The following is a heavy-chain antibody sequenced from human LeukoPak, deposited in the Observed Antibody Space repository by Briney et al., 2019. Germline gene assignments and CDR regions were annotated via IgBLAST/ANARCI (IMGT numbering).Heavy chain of an antibody. V-gene: IGHV3-74*01. J-gene: IGHJ3*02. Sequence: PGGSLRLSCAASGFTFSSYGMNWVRQAPGKGMVWVSRIDTDGSSRTYADSVKGRFTIYRDNAKNMVYLQMNTQRAEDTAVYYCARGLTIFGVVNDGLDIWGQGTKVTVSS. D-gene: IGHD3-3*01. CDR2: IDTDGSSR. CDR1: GFTFSSYG. CDR3: ARGLTIFGVVNDGLDI.